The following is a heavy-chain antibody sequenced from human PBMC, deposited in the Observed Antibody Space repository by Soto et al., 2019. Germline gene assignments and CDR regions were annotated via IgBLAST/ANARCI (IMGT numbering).Heavy chain of an antibody. Sequence: PSETMSLSCTVCSDSISCGDYYCRWIRKPPGKGLEWIGYIYYSGSTYYNPSLKRRVIISLDASKNQFSLKLSSVTAADTAVYYCARGDYYDRSGYSNFDYWGQGTLVTVSS. J-gene: IGHJ4*02. CDR1: SDSISCGDYY. CDR2: IYYSGST. V-gene: IGHV4-30-4*01. CDR3: ARGDYYDRSGYSNFDY. D-gene: IGHD3-22*01.